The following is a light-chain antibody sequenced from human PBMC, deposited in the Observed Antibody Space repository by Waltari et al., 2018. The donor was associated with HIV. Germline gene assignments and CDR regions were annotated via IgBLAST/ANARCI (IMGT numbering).Light chain of an antibody. V-gene: IGKV4-1*01. Sequence: DIVMTQSPDSLAVSLGERATIPCKSSQSVLFSSHNRSFLAWYQQKPGQSPKLLIHWASSRRSGVPDRFRGGGSGTDFTLTIDRLKAEDAALYYCQQYYATPRTFGQGTKLEIK. CDR1: QSVLFSSHNRSF. J-gene: IGKJ1*01. CDR2: WAS. CDR3: QQYYATPRT.